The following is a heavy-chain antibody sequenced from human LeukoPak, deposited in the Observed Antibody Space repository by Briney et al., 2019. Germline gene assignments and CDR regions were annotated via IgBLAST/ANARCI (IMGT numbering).Heavy chain of an antibody. V-gene: IGHV4-39*07. Sequence: SETLSLTCTVSGGSITSSSHYWGWIRQPPGKGLEWIGSIYYSGDTYYNPSLKSRVTISVDTSKNQFSLKLISVTAADTAVYYCARRGPLYSGSFALYHYYYMDVWGKGTTVTVSS. CDR2: IYYSGDT. J-gene: IGHJ6*03. CDR1: GGSITSSSHY. CDR3: ARRGPLYSGSFALYHYYYMDV. D-gene: IGHD1-26*01.